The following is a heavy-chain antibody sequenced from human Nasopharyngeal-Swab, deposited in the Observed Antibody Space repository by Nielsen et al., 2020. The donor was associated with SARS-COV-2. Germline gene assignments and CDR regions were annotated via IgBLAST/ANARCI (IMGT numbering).Heavy chain of an antibody. V-gene: IGHV4-34*01. CDR1: GGSFSGYY. J-gene: IGHJ6*02. CDR3: ARGRPITMVRGGKYYYAMDV. CDR2: INHSGST. D-gene: IGHD3-10*01. Sequence: SETLSLTCAVYGGSFSGYYWSWIRQPPGKGLEWIGEINHSGSTNYNPSLKSRIAISVDTSKNHFSLRLSSVTAAATAVYYCARGRPITMVRGGKYYYAMDVWGQGTTVTVSS.